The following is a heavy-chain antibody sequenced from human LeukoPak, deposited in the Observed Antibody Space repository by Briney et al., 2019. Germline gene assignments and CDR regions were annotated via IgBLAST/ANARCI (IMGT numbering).Heavy chain of an antibody. CDR1: GYTFPISG. J-gene: IGHJ4*02. V-gene: IGHV1-18*01. D-gene: IGHD2-2*01. CDR2: INVYNGNT. Sequence: SVKLSRKVSGYTFPISGINWARHATGQGREWMGCINVYNGNTNYTQKLQGRHTMTRDTPTSTAYLEMRTLKSDDTAVCYCASGRVVGAAMREFDYWGQGTLVAVSS. CDR3: ASGRVVGAAMREFDY.